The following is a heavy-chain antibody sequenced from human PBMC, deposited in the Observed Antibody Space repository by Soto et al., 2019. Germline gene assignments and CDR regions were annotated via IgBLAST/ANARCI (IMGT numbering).Heavy chain of an antibody. CDR3: ATAFSAVTTSGFCFSYYGVDV. V-gene: IGHV3-23*01. Sequence: EVQLLESGGGLVQPGGSLRLSCAASGFTLTSYALSWVRQAPGKGLEWVSAIVGSVGTTYSADSVKGRFIISRDNSKNTLYLKMNRLRDEDTAVYYCATAFSAVTTSGFCFSYYGVDVWGQGTTVTVSS. D-gene: IGHD4-4*01. CDR1: GFTLTSYA. J-gene: IGHJ6*02. CDR2: IVGSVGTT.